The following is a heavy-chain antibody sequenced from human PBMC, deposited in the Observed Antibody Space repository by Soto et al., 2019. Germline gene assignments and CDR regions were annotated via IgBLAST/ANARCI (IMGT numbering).Heavy chain of an antibody. CDR2: IHTYNGNT. V-gene: IGHV1-18*01. CDR1: GYTFTDYG. Sequence: ASVKVSCKASGYTFTDYGISWVRQAPGQGLEWMGWIHTYNGNTNYAQKVQGRVTMTTDSSTSTAYMELRSLRSDDTAVYYCARGAQYSSRWHPIDYWGQGTLVTVSS. CDR3: ARGAQYSSRWHPIDY. J-gene: IGHJ4*02. D-gene: IGHD6-19*01.